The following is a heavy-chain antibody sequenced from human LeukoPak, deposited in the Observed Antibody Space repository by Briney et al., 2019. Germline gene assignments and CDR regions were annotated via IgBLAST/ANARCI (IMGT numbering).Heavy chain of an antibody. V-gene: IGHV1-2*02. D-gene: IGHD3-3*01. J-gene: IGHJ4*02. Sequence: VKVSCKASGYTFPGYYMHWVRQAPGQGLEWMGWINPNSGGTNYAQKFQGRVTMTRDTSISTAYMELSRLRSDDTAVYYCARGINYDFWSGYYFDYWGQGTLVTVSS. CDR2: INPNSGGT. CDR1: GYTFPGYY. CDR3: ARGINYDFWSGYYFDY.